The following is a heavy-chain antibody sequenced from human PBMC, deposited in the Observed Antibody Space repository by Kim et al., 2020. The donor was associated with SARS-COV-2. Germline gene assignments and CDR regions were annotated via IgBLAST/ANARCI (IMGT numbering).Heavy chain of an antibody. CDR2: IYYSGRS. D-gene: IGHD3-10*01. CDR3: AKRRGSGSHTDHFDY. J-gene: IGHJ4*02. CDR1: GDSINRGDHW. V-gene: IGHV4-31*03. Sequence: SETLSLTCTVSGDSINRGDHWWTWIRQYPGKGLEWIGYIYYSGRSGNNPFLKSRLTISVDTSKNQFSLKLTSVTAADTAVYYCAKRRGSGSHTDHFDYWDQGPLVTVST.